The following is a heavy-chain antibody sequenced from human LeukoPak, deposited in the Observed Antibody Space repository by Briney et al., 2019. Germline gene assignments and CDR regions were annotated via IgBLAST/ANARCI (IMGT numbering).Heavy chain of an antibody. CDR3: ARYVYGVVTSFDY. J-gene: IGHJ4*02. V-gene: IGHV3-21*01. D-gene: IGHD2-8*01. CDR1: QFTFTDYT. CDR2: ISTRSDYI. Sequence: GGSLRLSCAASQFTFTDYTMNWVRRAPGKGLEWVSSISTRSDYIYYAESVKGRFTISRDNAKNSLYLQMNSLGAEDTAVYYCARYVYGVVTSFDYWGQGTLVTVSS.